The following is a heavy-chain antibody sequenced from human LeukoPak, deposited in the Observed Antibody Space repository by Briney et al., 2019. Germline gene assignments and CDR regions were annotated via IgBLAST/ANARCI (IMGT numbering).Heavy chain of an antibody. Sequence: GSSVKVSCKASGGTFSSYAISWVRQAPGQGLEWMGGIIPIFGTANYAQKFQGRVTITADESTSTAYMELRSLRSDDTAVYYCARDRVAAAAHDAFDIWGQGTMVTVSS. D-gene: IGHD6-13*01. CDR2: IIPIFGTA. V-gene: IGHV1-69*01. CDR3: ARDRVAAAAHDAFDI. CDR1: GGTFSSYA. J-gene: IGHJ3*02.